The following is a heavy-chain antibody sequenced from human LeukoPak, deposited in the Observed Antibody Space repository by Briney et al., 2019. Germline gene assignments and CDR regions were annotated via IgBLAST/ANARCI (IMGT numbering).Heavy chain of an antibody. V-gene: IGHV3-7*01. D-gene: IGHD5-24*01. CDR3: ARDGIDGFIDF. CDR2: IKIDGTKK. J-gene: IGHJ4*02. Sequence: GGSLRLSCAASGFIFSTYWMSWVRQSPGKGLEWVANIKIDGTKKYYVDSVKGRFTISRDNAKNSLYLQMNSLRVEDTAVYYCARDGIDGFIDFWGQGTLVTVSS. CDR1: GFIFSTYW.